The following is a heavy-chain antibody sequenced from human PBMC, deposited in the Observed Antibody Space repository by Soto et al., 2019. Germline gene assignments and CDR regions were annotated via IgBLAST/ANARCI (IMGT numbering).Heavy chain of an antibody. J-gene: IGHJ3*02. CDR3: AKDSTDYGDYVYGQEGDAFDI. CDR2: ISYDGSNK. CDR1: GFTFSSYG. V-gene: IGHV3-30*18. Sequence: GGSLRLSCAASGFTFSSYGMHWVRQAPGKGLEWVAVISYDGSNKYYADSVKGRFTISRDNSKNTLYLQMNSLRAEDTAVYYCAKDSTDYGDYVYGQEGDAFDIWGQGTMVTVSS. D-gene: IGHD4-17*01.